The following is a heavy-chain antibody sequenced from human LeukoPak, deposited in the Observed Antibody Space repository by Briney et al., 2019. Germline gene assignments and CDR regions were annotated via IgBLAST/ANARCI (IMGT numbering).Heavy chain of an antibody. CDR2: IYYSGST. Sequence: SETLSLACSVSGGSISSNYWSWIRQPPGKGLEWIGNIYYSGSTNYNPSLKSRVTISVDTSKNQFSLKLSSVTAADTAVYYCARVQQQLLPFDYWGQGILVTVSS. V-gene: IGHV4-59*01. D-gene: IGHD6-13*01. CDR3: ARVQQQLLPFDY. J-gene: IGHJ4*02. CDR1: GGSISSNY.